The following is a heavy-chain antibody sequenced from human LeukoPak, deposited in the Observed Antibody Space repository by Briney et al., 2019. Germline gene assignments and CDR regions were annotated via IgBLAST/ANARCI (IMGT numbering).Heavy chain of an antibody. J-gene: IGHJ4*02. CDR3: ARLGYCSGGSCYWSDY. CDR2: INPNSGGT. V-gene: IGHV1-2*02. CDR1: GYTFTGYY. Sequence: ASVKVSCKASGYTFTGYYMHWVRQAPGQGLEWMGWINPNSGGTNYAQKFQGRVTMTRDTSISTAYMELSRLRFDDTAVYYCARLGYCSGGSCYWSDYWGQGTLVTVSS. D-gene: IGHD2-15*01.